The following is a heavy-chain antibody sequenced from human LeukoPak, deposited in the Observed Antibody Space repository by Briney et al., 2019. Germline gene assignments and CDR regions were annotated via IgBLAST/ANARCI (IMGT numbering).Heavy chain of an antibody. CDR2: ISYDGSSK. V-gene: IGHV3-30*04. CDR3: ARARSSYGYGDAFDI. D-gene: IGHD5-18*01. Sequence: GGSLRLSCAATGFTFSTYAMHWVRQAPGKGLEWVAVISYDGSSKYYADSVKGRFTISRDNSKNTLYLQMNSLRAEDTAVYYCARARSSYGYGDAFDIWGQGTMVTVSS. CDR1: GFTFSTYA. J-gene: IGHJ3*02.